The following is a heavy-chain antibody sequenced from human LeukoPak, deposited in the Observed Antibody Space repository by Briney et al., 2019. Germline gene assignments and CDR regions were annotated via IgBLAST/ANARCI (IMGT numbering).Heavy chain of an antibody. Sequence: GGSLRLSCAASGFTFSNYWMIWVRQAPGKGLERVGNIKQDGSEKRYADSVRGRFSISRHNAQHSLYLQMNSLRAEDTAVYYCARASDPWLQLTWGQGTLVTVSS. D-gene: IGHD5-24*01. CDR3: ARASDPWLQLT. CDR2: IKQDGSEK. J-gene: IGHJ5*02. CDR1: GFTFSNYW. V-gene: IGHV3-7*05.